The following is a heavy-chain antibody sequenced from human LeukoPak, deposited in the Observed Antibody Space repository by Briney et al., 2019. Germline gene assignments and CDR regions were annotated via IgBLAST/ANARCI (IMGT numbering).Heavy chain of an antibody. J-gene: IGHJ4*02. D-gene: IGHD3-22*01. CDR2: IYHSGST. Sequence: GSLRLSCAASGFTFSSYAMSWVRQPPGKGLEWIGEIYHSGSTNYNPSLKSRVTISVDKSKNQFSLKLSSVTAADTAVYYCASLSYDSSGYLEYWGQGTLVTVSS. CDR1: GFTFSSYAM. CDR3: ASLSYDSSGYLEY. V-gene: IGHV4-4*02.